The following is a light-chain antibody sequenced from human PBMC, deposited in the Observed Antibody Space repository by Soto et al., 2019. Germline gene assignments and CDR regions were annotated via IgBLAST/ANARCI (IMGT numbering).Light chain of an antibody. CDR3: CSYAGSNSLI. J-gene: IGLJ2*01. V-gene: IGLV2-23*02. Sequence: QSALTQPASVSGSPGQSITISCTGTNGDVGSYDLVSWYQRYPGEAPKLIIYEVNKRPSGISNRFSGSKSGNTASLTISGLQAEDEAEYDCCSYAGSNSLIFGGGTKATVL. CDR1: NGDVGSYDL. CDR2: EVN.